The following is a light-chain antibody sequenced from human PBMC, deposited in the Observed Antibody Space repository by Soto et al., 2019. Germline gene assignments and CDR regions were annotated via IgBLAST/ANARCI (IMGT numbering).Light chain of an antibody. J-gene: IGKJ4*01. CDR3: QQRRNRPPT. CDR2: DAS. V-gene: IGKV3-11*01. Sequence: EIVLTQSPATLSLSPGERATLSCRASQSVSSYLAWYQQKPGQAPRLLIYDASNRSTGIPARFSGSGSGTEFTLTISSLEPEDFGIYYWQQRRNRPPTFGGGTKVQIK. CDR1: QSVSSY.